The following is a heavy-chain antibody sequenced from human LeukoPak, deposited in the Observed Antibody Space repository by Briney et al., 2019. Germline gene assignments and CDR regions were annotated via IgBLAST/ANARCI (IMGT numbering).Heavy chain of an antibody. CDR1: GFTFSSYW. V-gene: IGHV3-74*01. D-gene: IGHD6-13*01. Sequence: GGSLGLSCAASGFTFSSYWMHWVRQAPGKGLVWVSRIDSDGSDTTYADPVKGRFTISRDNAKNTLYLQMNSLRAEDTAVYYCARVGVLEGAAAAFDYWGRGILVTVSS. J-gene: IGHJ4*02. CDR3: ARVGVLEGAAAAFDY. CDR2: IDSDGSDT.